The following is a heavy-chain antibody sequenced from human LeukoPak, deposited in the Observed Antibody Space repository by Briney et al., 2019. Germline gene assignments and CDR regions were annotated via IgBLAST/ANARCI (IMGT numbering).Heavy chain of an antibody. V-gene: IGHV1-69*01. CDR2: IIPIFGTA. Sequence: PVKVSCKASGGTFSSYAISWVRQAPGQGLKWMGGIIPIFGTANYAQKFQGRVTITADESTSTAYLELSSLRSEDTAVYYCATFETGIAGGIDYWGQGTLVTVSS. CDR3: ATFETGIAGGIDY. D-gene: IGHD3-10*01. J-gene: IGHJ4*02. CDR1: GGTFSSYA.